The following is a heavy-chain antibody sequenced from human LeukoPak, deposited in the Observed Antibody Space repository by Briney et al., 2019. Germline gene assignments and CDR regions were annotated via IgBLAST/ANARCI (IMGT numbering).Heavy chain of an antibody. Sequence: GGSLRLSCAASGFTFSSYWMNWARQAPGKGLEWVASINHNGNVNYYVDSVKGRFTISRDNAKNSLYLQINSLRAEDTAVYYCARSSYSSSSSVWGQGTMVTVSS. J-gene: IGHJ3*01. CDR2: INHNGNVN. V-gene: IGHV3-7*03. D-gene: IGHD6-6*01. CDR1: GFTFSSYW. CDR3: ARSSYSSSSSV.